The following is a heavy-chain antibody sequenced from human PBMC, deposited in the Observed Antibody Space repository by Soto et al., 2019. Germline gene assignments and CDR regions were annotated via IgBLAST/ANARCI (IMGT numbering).Heavy chain of an antibody. CDR1: GGSISTSRSY. CDR2: IFHSGST. V-gene: IGHV4-39*01. D-gene: IGHD2-21*01. CDR3: ARQPTTGDTDLWFDP. J-gene: IGHJ5*02. Sequence: QLQLLESGPGLVKASETLSLTCNVSGGSISTSRSYWAWIRQPPGKGLEWLANIFHSGSTYYNPSLASRVTVSVDTSKNEFSRKLRSVTAADTAVYYCARQPTTGDTDLWFDPWGQGTLVTVSS.